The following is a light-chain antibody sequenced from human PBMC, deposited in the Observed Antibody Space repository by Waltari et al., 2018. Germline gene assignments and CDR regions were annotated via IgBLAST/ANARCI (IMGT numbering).Light chain of an antibody. CDR2: DVS. V-gene: IGLV2-11*01. CDR3: CSYVDTYTYV. Sequence: QSALTQPRSVSGPPGQSVTISCTGTSRDVGGSHFVSWFQQLPGSAPKLLIYDVSDRPPGVPDRFPGSKSANTASLTISGLQAEDEADYYCCSYVDTYTYVFGPGTRVIVL. CDR1: SRDVGGSHF. J-gene: IGLJ1*01.